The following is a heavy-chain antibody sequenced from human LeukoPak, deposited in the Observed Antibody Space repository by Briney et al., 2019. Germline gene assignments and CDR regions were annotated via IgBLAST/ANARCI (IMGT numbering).Heavy chain of an antibody. Sequence: SETLSLTCTVSGDSVSSSSFYWGWIRQPPGKGLEWIGSIYYSGSTYYDPSLKSRVTISVDTSKNQFSLKLSSVTAADTAVYYCARLRGYTSSARGYVEYWGQGTLVTVSS. CDR3: ARLRGYTSSARGYVEY. J-gene: IGHJ4*02. D-gene: IGHD6-13*01. CDR2: IYYSGST. CDR1: GDSVSSSSFY. V-gene: IGHV4-39*01.